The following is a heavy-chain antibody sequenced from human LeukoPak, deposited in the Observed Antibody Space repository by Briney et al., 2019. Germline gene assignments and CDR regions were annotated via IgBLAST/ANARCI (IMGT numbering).Heavy chain of an antibody. J-gene: IGHJ4*02. CDR3: AKDGTSSGYFAPGY. D-gene: IGHD3-22*01. CDR1: GFTFRSYG. Sequence: GGSLRLSCAASGFTFRSYGVHWVRQAPGKGLAWAAFIRYDGSNKYYADSVKGRFTISRDNSKNTLYLQMNSLRAEDTAVYYCAKDGTSSGYFAPGYWGQGTLVTVSS. CDR2: IRYDGSNK. V-gene: IGHV3-30*02.